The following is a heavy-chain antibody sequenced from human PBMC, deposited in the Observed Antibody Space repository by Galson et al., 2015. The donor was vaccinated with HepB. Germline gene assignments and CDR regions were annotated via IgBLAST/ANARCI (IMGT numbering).Heavy chain of an antibody. CDR3: ARGDYSTSFVYFYGMDV. V-gene: IGHV1-69*13. CDR2: IIPVFATT. J-gene: IGHJ6*02. CDR1: GGTFSTYA. D-gene: IGHD2/OR15-2a*01. Sequence: SVKVSCKASGGTFSTYAISWVRQAPGQGLEWMGRIIPVFATTNYAQKFQGRVTITADESMSTAYMELSSLRSEDTAVYYCARGDYSTSFVYFYGMDVWGLGTTVTVSS.